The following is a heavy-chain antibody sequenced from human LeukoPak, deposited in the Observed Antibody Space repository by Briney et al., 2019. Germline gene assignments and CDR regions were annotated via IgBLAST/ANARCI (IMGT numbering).Heavy chain of an antibody. V-gene: IGHV1-18*01. CDR2: ISAYNGNT. Sequence: ASVKVSCKASGYTFTSYGISWVRQAPGQGLEWMGWISAYNGNTNYAQKLQGRVTMTTDTSTSTAYMELRSLRSDDTAVYYCARASYDFWSGYYTGDAFDIWGQGTMVTVSS. D-gene: IGHD3-3*01. J-gene: IGHJ3*02. CDR3: ARASYDFWSGYYTGDAFDI. CDR1: GYTFTSYG.